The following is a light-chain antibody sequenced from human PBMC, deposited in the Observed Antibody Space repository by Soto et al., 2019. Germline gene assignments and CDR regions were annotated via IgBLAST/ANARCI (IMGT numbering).Light chain of an antibody. CDR3: QQSYSTPCT. CDR2: AAS. V-gene: IGKV1-39*01. J-gene: IGKJ1*01. CDR1: QSISSY. Sequence: DIQMTQPPSSLSASVGDRVTITCRASQSISSYLNWYQQKPGKAPNLLIYAASNLQSGVPSRFSGSGSGTDFTLTISSLQPEDFATYYCQQSYSTPCTFGQGTKVEIK.